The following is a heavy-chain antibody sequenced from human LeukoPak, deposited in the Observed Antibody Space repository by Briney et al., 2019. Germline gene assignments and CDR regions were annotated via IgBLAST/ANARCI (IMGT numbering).Heavy chain of an antibody. Sequence: SETLSLTCAVYGGSFSGYYWSWIRQPPGKGLEWIGSIYYSGSTYYNPSLKSRVTISVDTSKNQFSLKLSSVTAADTAVYYCARQRAVLRFLEWFNGFDPWGQGTLVTVSS. CDR3: ARQRAVLRFLEWFNGFDP. J-gene: IGHJ5*02. V-gene: IGHV4-34*01. CDR1: GGSFSGYY. CDR2: IYYSGST. D-gene: IGHD3-3*01.